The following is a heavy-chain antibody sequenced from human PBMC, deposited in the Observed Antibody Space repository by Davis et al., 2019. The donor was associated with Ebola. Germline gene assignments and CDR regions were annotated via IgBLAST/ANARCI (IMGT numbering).Heavy chain of an antibody. Sequence: ASVKVSCKASGYTFTRYYIHWVRQAPGQGLEWLGIINPGGGSTTYAQKFQGRVTMTRDTSTSTVYMDLSSLRSEDTAVYYRARLGQQLLLGDWDYWGQGTLVTVSS. CDR1: GYTFTRYY. CDR2: INPGGGST. V-gene: IGHV1-46*01. D-gene: IGHD2-2*01. CDR3: ARLGQQLLLGDWDY. J-gene: IGHJ4*02.